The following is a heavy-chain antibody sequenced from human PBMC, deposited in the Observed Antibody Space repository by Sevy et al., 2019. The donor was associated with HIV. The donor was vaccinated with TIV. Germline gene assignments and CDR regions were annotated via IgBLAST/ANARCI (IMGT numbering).Heavy chain of an antibody. CDR1: GGSISSYY. Sequence: SETLSLTCTVSGGSISSYYWSWIRQPPGKGLEWIGYIYYSGSTNYNPSLKSRVTISVDTSKNQFSLKLSSVTAVDTAVYYCARLGGNYDILTVDPWGQGTLVTVSS. CDR2: IYYSGST. CDR3: ARLGGNYDILTVDP. J-gene: IGHJ5*02. V-gene: IGHV4-59*01. D-gene: IGHD3-9*01.